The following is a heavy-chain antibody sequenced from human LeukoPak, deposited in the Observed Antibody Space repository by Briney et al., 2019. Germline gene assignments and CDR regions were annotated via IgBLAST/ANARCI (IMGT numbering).Heavy chain of an antibody. V-gene: IGHV3-48*01. Sequence: GGSLRLSCAASGFTFSSYSMNWVRQAPGKGLEWVSYISSSSSTIYYADSVKGRFTISRDNAKNSLYLQMNSLRAEDTAVYYCARDLKGQWLVLFGVYYFGYWGQGTLVTVSS. CDR2: ISSSSSTI. J-gene: IGHJ4*02. CDR1: GFTFSSYS. CDR3: ARDLKGQWLVLFGVYYFGY. D-gene: IGHD6-19*01.